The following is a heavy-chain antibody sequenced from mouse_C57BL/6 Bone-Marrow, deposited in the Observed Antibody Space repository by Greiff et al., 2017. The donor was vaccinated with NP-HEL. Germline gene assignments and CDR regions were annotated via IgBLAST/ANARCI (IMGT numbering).Heavy chain of an antibody. CDR1: GYTFTEYT. V-gene: IGHV1-62-2*01. CDR2: FYPGSGSI. Sequence: VKLVESGAELVKPGASVKLSCKASGYTFTEYTIHWVKQRSGQGLEWIGWFYPGSGSIKYNEKFKDKATLTADKSSSTVYMELSRLTSEDSAVYAVARREGDGYYYDYAMDYWGQGTSVTVSA. J-gene: IGHJ4*01. D-gene: IGHD2-3*01. CDR3: ARREGDGYYYDYAMDY.